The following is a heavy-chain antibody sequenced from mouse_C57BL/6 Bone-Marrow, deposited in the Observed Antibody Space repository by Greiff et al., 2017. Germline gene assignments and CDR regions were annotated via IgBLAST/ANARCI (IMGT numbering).Heavy chain of an antibody. J-gene: IGHJ2*01. D-gene: IGHD1-1*01. CDR1: GYTFTSYW. V-gene: IGHV1-55*01. CDR2: IYPGSGST. CDR3: ARDGSSLFDY. Sequence: QVHVKQPGAELVKPGASVKMSCKASGYTFTSYWITWVKQRPGQGLEWIGDIYPGSGSTNYNEKFKSKATLTVDTSSSTAYMQLSSLTSEDSAVYYCARDGSSLFDYWGQGTTLTVSS.